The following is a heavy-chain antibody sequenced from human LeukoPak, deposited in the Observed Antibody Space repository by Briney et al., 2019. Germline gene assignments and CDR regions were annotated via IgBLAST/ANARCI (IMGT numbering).Heavy chain of an antibody. CDR1: GFAFSNYAM. Sequence: PGGSLRLSCAASGFAFSNYAMSWVRQPPGKELEWIGEIYHSGSTNYSPSLKSRVSISVDKSENQFSLKLSSVTAADTAVYYCARHGYDFWSGYYYWFDPWGQGTLVTVSS. CDR2: IYHSGST. V-gene: IGHV4-4*02. J-gene: IGHJ5*02. D-gene: IGHD3-3*01. CDR3: ARHGYDFWSGYYYWFDP.